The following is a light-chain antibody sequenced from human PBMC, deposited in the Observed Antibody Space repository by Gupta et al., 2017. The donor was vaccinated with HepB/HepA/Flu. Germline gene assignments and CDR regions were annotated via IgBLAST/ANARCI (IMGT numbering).Light chain of an antibody. J-gene: IGLJ3*02. V-gene: IGLV2-14*01. CDR1: SSDV. CDR2: DVS. Sequence: QSALTQPASVSGSPGQSITISCTGTSSDVSWYQQHPGKAPKLMIYDVSKRPARVSYRFSGSKSGNTASLTITGLQAEDEADYYCSSYMSTSALAVFGGGTKLTVL. CDR3: SSYMSTSALAV.